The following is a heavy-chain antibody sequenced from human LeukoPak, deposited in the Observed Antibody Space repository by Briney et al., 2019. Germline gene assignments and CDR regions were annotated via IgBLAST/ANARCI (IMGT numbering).Heavy chain of an antibody. J-gene: IGHJ4*02. CDR2: ISGSGGST. CDR1: GFAFSIYA. Sequence: GGSLRLSCAASGFAFSIYAMNWVRQAPGKGLEWVSAISGSGGSTYYADSVKGRFTISRDNSKNTLYLQMNSLRAEDTAVYYCAVAVAGHVGYWGQGTLVTVSS. CDR3: AVAVAGHVGY. D-gene: IGHD6-19*01. V-gene: IGHV3-23*01.